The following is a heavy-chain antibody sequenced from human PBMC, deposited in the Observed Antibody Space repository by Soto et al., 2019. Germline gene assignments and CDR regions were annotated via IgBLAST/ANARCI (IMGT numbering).Heavy chain of an antibody. V-gene: IGHV1-69*06. D-gene: IGHD1-20*01. CDR2: IIPIFGTA. Sequence: QVQLVQSGAEVKKPGSSVKVSCKASGGTFSSYAISWVRQAPGQGLEWMGGIIPIFGTANYAQKVQGRVTITADKSTSTAYMELSSLRSEDTAVYYCAREGQVLGYYYYGMDVWGQGTTVTVSS. J-gene: IGHJ6*02. CDR3: AREGQVLGYYYYGMDV. CDR1: GGTFSSYA.